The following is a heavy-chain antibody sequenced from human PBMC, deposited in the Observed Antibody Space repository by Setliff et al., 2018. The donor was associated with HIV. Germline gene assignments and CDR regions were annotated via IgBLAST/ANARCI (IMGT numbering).Heavy chain of an antibody. CDR2: IYTSGST. J-gene: IGHJ4*02. CDR3: ARGPFFDY. V-gene: IGHV4-4*09. CDR1: DDPINSFY. Sequence: SETLSLTCTVSDDPINSFYWSWIRQPPGKGLEWIGYIYTSGSTNYNPSLEGRVTISVDTSKNQFSLKLSPVTAADTAVYYCARGPFFDYWGQGTLVTVSS.